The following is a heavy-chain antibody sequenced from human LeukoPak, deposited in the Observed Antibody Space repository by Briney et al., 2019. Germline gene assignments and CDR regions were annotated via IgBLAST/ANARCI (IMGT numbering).Heavy chain of an antibody. D-gene: IGHD1-14*01. Sequence: GGSLRLSCAASGFTFNSYCMGWVRQAPGEGLEWVANIKQDGSEKYYVDSVKGRFAISRDNAKNSLYLQMNSLRIDDTAYYYCVKGPTGAPGLNWFDPWGQGNLVIVSS. J-gene: IGHJ5*02. CDR3: VKGPTGAPGLNWFDP. V-gene: IGHV3-7*03. CDR1: GFTFNSYC. CDR2: IKQDGSEK.